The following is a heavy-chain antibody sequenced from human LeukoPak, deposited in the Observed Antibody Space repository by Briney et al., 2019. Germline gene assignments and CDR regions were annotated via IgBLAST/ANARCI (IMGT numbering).Heavy chain of an antibody. CDR3: ARERILTTAHAFDI. CDR2: INHSGST. CDR1: GGSFSGYY. D-gene: IGHD3-9*01. J-gene: IGHJ3*02. Sequence: SETLSLTCAVYGGSFSGYYWSWIRQPPGKGLEWIGEINHSGSTNYNPSLKSRVTISVDTSKNQFSLKLSSVTAADTAVYYCARERILTTAHAFDIWGQGTMVTVSS. V-gene: IGHV4-34*01.